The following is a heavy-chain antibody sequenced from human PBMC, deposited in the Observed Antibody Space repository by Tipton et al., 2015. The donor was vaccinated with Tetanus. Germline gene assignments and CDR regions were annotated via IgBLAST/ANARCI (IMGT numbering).Heavy chain of an antibody. V-gene: IGHV3-53*01. J-gene: IGHJ4*02. CDR3: AKTYYYGSGSWPTTFPDY. Sequence: SLRLSCAASGFTVSSNYMSWVRQAPGKGLEWVSVIYSGGSTYYADSVKGRFTISRDNSKNTLYLQRNSLRAEDTAVYDCAKTYYYGSGSWPTTFPDYWGQGTLVTVSS. CDR2: IYSGGST. CDR1: GFTVSSNY. D-gene: IGHD3-10*01.